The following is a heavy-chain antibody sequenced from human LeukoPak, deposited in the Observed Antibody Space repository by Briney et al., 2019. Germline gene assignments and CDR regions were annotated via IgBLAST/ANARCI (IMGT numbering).Heavy chain of an antibody. D-gene: IGHD3-10*01. V-gene: IGHV4-39*01. J-gene: IGHJ6*03. CDR1: GGSISSSSYY. Sequence: PSETLSLTCTVSGGSISSSSYYWGWIRQPPGKGLEWIGSIYYSGSTYYNPSLKSRVTISVDTFKNQFSLKLSSVTAADTAVYYCARLSGYYYYMDVWGKGTTVTVSS. CDR3: ARLSGYYYYMDV. CDR2: IYYSGST.